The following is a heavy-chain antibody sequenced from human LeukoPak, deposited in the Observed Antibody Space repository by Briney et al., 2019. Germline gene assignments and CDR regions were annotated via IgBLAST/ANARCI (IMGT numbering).Heavy chain of an antibody. Sequence: SETLSLTCAVYGGSFSGYYWSWIRQPPGKGLEWIGEINHSGSTNYNPSLKSRVTISVDTSKSQFSLKLSSVTAADTAVYYCARGSGSYRYWGQGTLVTVSS. CDR3: ARGSGSYRY. CDR2: INHSGST. J-gene: IGHJ4*02. CDR1: GGSFSGYY. V-gene: IGHV4-34*01. D-gene: IGHD1-26*01.